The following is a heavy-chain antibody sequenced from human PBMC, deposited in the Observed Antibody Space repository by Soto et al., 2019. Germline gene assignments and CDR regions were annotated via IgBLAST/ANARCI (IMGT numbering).Heavy chain of an antibody. J-gene: IGHJ3*02. Sequence: QVQLQQWGTGQLKSSETLSLTCAVNGGSFSGYYWSWIRQPPGKGLEWIGEIHHSGSTNYNPSLKRRVTISRDTSKNQFSLKLNSVTAADTAVYYCATIVVVASTMRDEAFDIWGQGTMVTVSS. CDR2: IHHSGST. CDR1: GGSFSGYY. CDR3: ATIVVVASTMRDEAFDI. V-gene: IGHV4-34*01. D-gene: IGHD2-2*01.